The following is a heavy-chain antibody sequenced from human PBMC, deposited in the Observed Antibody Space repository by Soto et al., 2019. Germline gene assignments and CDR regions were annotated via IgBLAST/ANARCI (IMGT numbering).Heavy chain of an antibody. V-gene: IGHV3-30*18. Sequence: QVQLKEAGGGVVQPGTSLRLSCSASGFRSASGSRFSDYGIHWVRQAPGKGLEWVAGITYDGSSRFYADSVRGRFTILRGESQETVDLQMTSLDVADTALYYCVKDRVSWLTTYDYIGFDWVLDVWGQGTTVTVSS. D-gene: IGHD5-12*01. CDR3: VKDRVSWLTTYDYIGFDWVLDV. CDR1: GFRSASGSRFSDYG. J-gene: IGHJ6*02. CDR2: ITYDGSSR.